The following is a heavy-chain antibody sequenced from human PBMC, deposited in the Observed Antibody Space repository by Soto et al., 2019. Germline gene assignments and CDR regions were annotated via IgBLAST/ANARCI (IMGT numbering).Heavy chain of an antibody. CDR2: ISPFNGNT. V-gene: IGHV1-18*01. D-gene: IGHD2-15*01. CDR3: ARDQSFDRTYCYGIDV. CDR1: GCTFTDYA. Sequence: ASVKASCKASGCTFTDYAFSWLRQAPGQGLEWMGWISPFNGNTNYGQTLQGRVTLTTDTSTSTVFMELRSLTSDDTAVYYCARDQSFDRTYCYGIDVWGQGTTVTVSS. J-gene: IGHJ6*02.